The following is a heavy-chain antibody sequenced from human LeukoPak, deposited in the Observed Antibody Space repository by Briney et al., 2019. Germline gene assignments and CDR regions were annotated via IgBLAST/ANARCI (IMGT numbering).Heavy chain of an antibody. CDR1: GGSISSGSYY. CDR2: IYTSGST. D-gene: IGHD3-3*01. V-gene: IGHV4-61*02. CDR3: ARELYWDYDFWSAHGGRGFDP. J-gene: IGHJ5*02. Sequence: SETLSLTCTVSGGSISSGSYYWSWIRQPAGKGLEWIGRIYTSGSTNYNPSLKSRVTISVDTSKNQFSLKLSSVTAADTAVYYCARELYWDYDFWSAHGGRGFDPWGQGTLVTVSS.